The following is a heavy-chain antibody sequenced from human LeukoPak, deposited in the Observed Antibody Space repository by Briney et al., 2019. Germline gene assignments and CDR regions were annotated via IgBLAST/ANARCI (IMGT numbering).Heavy chain of an antibody. J-gene: IGHJ4*02. CDR1: GFTFSSYA. CDR2: ISGSADST. CDR3: AAAPTSRFTSAWFDY. D-gene: IGHD6-19*01. Sequence: PGGSLRLSCAASGFTFSSYALSWVRQAPGKGLEWVSAISGSADSTYYADSVKGRFTISRDNSKNTLYLQMNSLRAEDTAVYYCAAAPTSRFTSAWFDYWGQGTLVTVSS. V-gene: IGHV3-23*01.